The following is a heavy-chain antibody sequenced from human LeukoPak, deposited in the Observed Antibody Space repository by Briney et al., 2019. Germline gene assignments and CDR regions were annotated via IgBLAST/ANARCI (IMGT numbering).Heavy chain of an antibody. CDR1: GFTFSSYA. CDR2: ISGSGANT. CDR3: AKGRALEVVAAFNY. V-gene: IGHV3-23*01. Sequence: GGSLRLSCAASGFTFSSYAMGWVRQAPGKGLEWVSAISGSGANTYYADSVKGRFTISRDNSKNTLSLQMNTLRTDDTAVFYCAKGRALEVVAAFNYWGQGTVVTVSS. D-gene: IGHD2-15*01. J-gene: IGHJ4*02.